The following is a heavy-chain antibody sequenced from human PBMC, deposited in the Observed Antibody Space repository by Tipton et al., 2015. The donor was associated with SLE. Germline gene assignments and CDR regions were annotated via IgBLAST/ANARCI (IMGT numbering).Heavy chain of an antibody. V-gene: IGHV4-59*01. CDR3: ARTKSAMVRGVTLVYYFDY. CDR1: GGSFSDYY. J-gene: IGHJ4*02. Sequence: TLSLTCAVYGGSFSDYYWSWIRQPPGKGLEWIGYIYYSGSTNYNPSLKSRVTISIDTSKNHFSLNLTSVTAADTAVYYCARTKSAMVRGVTLVYYFDYWGQGTLVTVSS. D-gene: IGHD3-10*01. CDR2: IYYSGST.